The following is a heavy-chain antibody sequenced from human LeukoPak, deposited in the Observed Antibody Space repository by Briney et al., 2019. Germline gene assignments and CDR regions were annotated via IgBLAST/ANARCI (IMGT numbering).Heavy chain of an antibody. CDR1: GYTFTSYG. CDR2: ISAYNGNT. V-gene: IGHV1-18*01. CDR3: ASMEQLDNAFDI. D-gene: IGHD6-6*01. J-gene: IGHJ3*02. Sequence: ASVKVSCKASGYTFTSYGISWVRQAPGQGLEWMGWISAYNGNTNYAQKFQGRVTITADESTTTAYMELTSLRSEDTAVYYCASMEQLDNAFDIWGQGTMVTVSS.